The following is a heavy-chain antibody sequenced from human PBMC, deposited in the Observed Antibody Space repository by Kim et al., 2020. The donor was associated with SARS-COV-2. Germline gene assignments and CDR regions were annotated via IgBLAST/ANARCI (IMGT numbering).Heavy chain of an antibody. V-gene: IGHV3-30*18. D-gene: IGHD3-3*01. J-gene: IGHJ4*02. CDR2: ISYDGSNK. Sequence: GGSLRLSCAASDFTFSSYGMHWVRQAPGKGLEWVAVISYDGSNKYYADSVKGRFTISRDNSKNTLYLQMNSLRAEDTAVYYCAKDITIFGVASYFDYWGQGTLVTVSS. CDR1: DFTFSSYG. CDR3: AKDITIFGVASYFDY.